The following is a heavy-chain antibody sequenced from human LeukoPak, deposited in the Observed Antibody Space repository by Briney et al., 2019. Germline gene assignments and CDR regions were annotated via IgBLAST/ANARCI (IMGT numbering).Heavy chain of an antibody. Sequence: SETLSLTCTVSGGSISSSSYYWGWIRQPPGKGLEWIGSIYYSRSTYYNPSLKSRVTISVDTSKNQFSLKLSSVTAADTAVYYCAVVPLDIWGQGTMVTVSS. CDR2: IYYSRST. V-gene: IGHV4-39*01. J-gene: IGHJ3*02. CDR1: GGSISSSSYY. D-gene: IGHD2-15*01. CDR3: AVVPLDI.